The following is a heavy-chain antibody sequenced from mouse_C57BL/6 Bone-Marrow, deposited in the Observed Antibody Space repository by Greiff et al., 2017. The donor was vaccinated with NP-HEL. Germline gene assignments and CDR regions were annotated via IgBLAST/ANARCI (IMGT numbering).Heavy chain of an antibody. CDR2: ISSGGSYT. J-gene: IGHJ1*03. CDR1: GFTFSSYG. Sequence: EVKVVESGGDLVKPGGSLKLSCAASGFTFSSYGMSWVRQTPDKRLEWVATISSGGSYTYYPDSVKGRFTISRDNAKNTLYLQMSSLKSEDTAMYYCARHGSSFRYWYFDVWGTGTTVTVSS. D-gene: IGHD1-1*01. CDR3: ARHGSSFRYWYFDV. V-gene: IGHV5-6*01.